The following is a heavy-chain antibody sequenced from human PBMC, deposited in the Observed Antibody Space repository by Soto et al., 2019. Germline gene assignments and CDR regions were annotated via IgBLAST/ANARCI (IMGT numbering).Heavy chain of an antibody. CDR3: TTVGPQKWFGPIAY. J-gene: IGHJ4*02. CDR2: IKSNADGGTT. Sequence: EVQLVESGGGLVKPGGSLRLSCAASGFTFTNACMNWVRQAPGKGLEWVGRIKSNADGGTTDYAAPVKDRFTISRDDSENTLYLRMSSLKTEDTAIYYCTTVGPQKWFGPIAYWGQGTRFTVSS. CDR1: GFTFTNAC. V-gene: IGHV3-15*07. D-gene: IGHD2-8*01.